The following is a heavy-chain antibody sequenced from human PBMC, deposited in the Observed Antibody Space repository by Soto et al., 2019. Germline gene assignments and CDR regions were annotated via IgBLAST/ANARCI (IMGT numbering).Heavy chain of an antibody. CDR3: ARGNHRWLQLWYFDL. Sequence: QVQLVQSGAEVKKPGSSVTVSCKASGGTFSSYTISWVRQAPGQGLEWMGGIIPIFGTVNYAQKFQGRVTITADESTSTAYMELSSLRSEETAVYYCARGNHRWLQLWYFDLWGRGTLVTVSS. J-gene: IGHJ2*01. V-gene: IGHV1-69*12. D-gene: IGHD5-12*01. CDR1: GGTFSSYT. CDR2: IIPIFGTV.